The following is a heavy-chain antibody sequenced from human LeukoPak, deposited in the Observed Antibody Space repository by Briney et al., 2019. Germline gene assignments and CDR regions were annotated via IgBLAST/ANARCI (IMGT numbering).Heavy chain of an antibody. J-gene: IGHJ4*02. V-gene: IGHV3-48*01. Sequence: QPGGSLRLSCAASGLTFSSYSMNWVRQAPGKGLEWVSYISSSSSTIYYADSVKGRFTISRDNAKNSLYLQMNSLRAEDTAVYYCARGYSYGYARYFDYWGQGTLVTVSS. D-gene: IGHD5-18*01. CDR2: ISSSSSTI. CDR1: GLTFSSYS. CDR3: ARGYSYGYARYFDY.